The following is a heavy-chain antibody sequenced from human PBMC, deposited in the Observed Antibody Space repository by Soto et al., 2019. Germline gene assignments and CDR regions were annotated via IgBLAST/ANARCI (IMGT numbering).Heavy chain of an antibody. V-gene: IGHV4-59*13. D-gene: IGHD4-17*01. Sequence: SETLSLTCTVSGGSISSYYWSWIRQPPGKGLEWIGYIYYSGSTNYNPSLKSRVTISVDTSKNQFSLKLSSVTAADTAVYYCARVSGHYGDFLLNYWGQGTLVTVSS. J-gene: IGHJ4*02. CDR3: ARVSGHYGDFLLNY. CDR1: GGSISSYY. CDR2: IYYSGST.